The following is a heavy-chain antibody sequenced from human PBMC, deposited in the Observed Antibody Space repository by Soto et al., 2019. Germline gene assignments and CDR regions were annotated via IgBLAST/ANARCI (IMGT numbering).Heavy chain of an antibody. V-gene: IGHV3-7*03. D-gene: IGHD1-26*01. CDR1: GFTFSSYW. CDR2: IKQDGSEK. Sequence: GESLKISCAASGFTFSSYWMSWVRQAPGKGLEWVANIKQDGSEKYYVDSVKGRFTISRDNAKNSLYLQMNSLRAEDTAVYYCARDSWEGATDYWGQGTLVTVSS. J-gene: IGHJ4*02. CDR3: ARDSWEGATDY.